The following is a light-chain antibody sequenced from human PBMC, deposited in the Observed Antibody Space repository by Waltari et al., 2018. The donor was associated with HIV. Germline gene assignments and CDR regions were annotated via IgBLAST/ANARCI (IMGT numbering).Light chain of an antibody. CDR3: MQTQQPPYT. CDR2: EVS. V-gene: IGKV2D-29*01. Sequence: DVVMTQTPLSLSVIPGQPASISCKSSQSLLHSDGKTYLYWYLPKSGQPPQLLIYEVSNRFSGVPARFSGSGSGADFTLKVSRVEPEDVGIYYCMQTQQPPYTFGQGTNLEIK. CDR1: QSLLHSDGKTY. J-gene: IGKJ2*01.